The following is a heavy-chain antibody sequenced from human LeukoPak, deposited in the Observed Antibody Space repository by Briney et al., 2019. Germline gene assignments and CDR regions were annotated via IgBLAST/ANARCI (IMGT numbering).Heavy chain of an antibody. J-gene: IGHJ3*02. CDR1: GGSISSSSYY. V-gene: IGHV4-39*07. CDR3: ARDPGAYYYGSGSYPDAFDI. D-gene: IGHD3-10*01. CDR2: IYYSGST. Sequence: SETLSLTCTVSGGSISSSSYYWGWIRQPPGKGLEWIGSIYYSGSTYYNPSLKSRVTISVDTSKNQFSLKLSSVTAADTAVYYCARDPGAYYYGSGSYPDAFDIWGQGTMVTVSS.